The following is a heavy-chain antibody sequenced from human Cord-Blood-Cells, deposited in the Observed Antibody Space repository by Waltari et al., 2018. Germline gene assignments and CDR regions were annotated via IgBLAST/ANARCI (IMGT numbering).Heavy chain of an antibody. J-gene: IGHJ3*02. CDR2: IIPIFGTA. V-gene: IGHV1-69*12. CDR3: ARGPYSGSYYAFDI. D-gene: IGHD1-26*01. CDR1: GGTLSSYA. Sequence: QVQLVQSGAEVKKPWSSVKVSCKASGGTLSSYAIRLVRQAPGQGLEWMGGIIPIFGTANYAQKFQGRVTITADESTSTAYMELSSLRSEDTAVYYCARGPYSGSYYAFDIWGQGTMVTVSS.